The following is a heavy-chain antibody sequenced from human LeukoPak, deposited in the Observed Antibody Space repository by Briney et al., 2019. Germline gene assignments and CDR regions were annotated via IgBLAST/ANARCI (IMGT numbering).Heavy chain of an antibody. CDR3: ASDSPCDSSGYYYFDY. CDR1: GFTFSSYA. Sequence: GRSLRLSCAASGFTFSSYAMHWVRQAPGKGLEWVAFIWYDGTNKYYADSVKGRFTISRDNSKNTLYLQMNSLRAEDTAVYYCASDSPCDSSGYYYFDYWGQGTLVTVSS. D-gene: IGHD3-22*01. V-gene: IGHV3-33*08. J-gene: IGHJ4*02. CDR2: IWYDGTNK.